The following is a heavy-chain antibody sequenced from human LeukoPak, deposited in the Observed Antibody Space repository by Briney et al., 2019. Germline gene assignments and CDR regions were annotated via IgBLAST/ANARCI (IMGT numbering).Heavy chain of an antibody. CDR1: GGSFSGYY. CDR2: INHSGST. Sequence: SSETLSLTCAVYGGSFSGYYWSWICQPPGKGLEWIGEINHSGSTNYNPSLKSRVTISVDTSKNQFSLKLSSVTAADTAVYYCARGAVAGTGYYYMDVWGKGTTVTVSS. J-gene: IGHJ6*03. D-gene: IGHD6-19*01. V-gene: IGHV4-34*01. CDR3: ARGAVAGTGYYYMDV.